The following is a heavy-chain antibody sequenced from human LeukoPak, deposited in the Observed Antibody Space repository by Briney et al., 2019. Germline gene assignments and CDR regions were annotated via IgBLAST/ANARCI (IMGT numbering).Heavy chain of an antibody. CDR2: IYNSGST. Sequence: PSETLSLTCTVSGYSISSGYFWGWIRQPPGKGLEWIGTIYNSGSTYYNASLESRVTISVDTSKNQFSLKLSSVTAADTAVYNCASDYYDSFYWGQGTLVTVSS. D-gene: IGHD3-22*01. CDR1: GYSISSGYF. CDR3: ASDYYDSFY. J-gene: IGHJ4*02. V-gene: IGHV4-38-2*02.